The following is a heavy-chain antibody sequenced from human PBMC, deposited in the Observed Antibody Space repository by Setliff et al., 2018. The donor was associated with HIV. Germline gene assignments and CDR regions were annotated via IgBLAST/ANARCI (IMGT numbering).Heavy chain of an antibody. V-gene: IGHV3-7*03. CDR1: GFTFSNSW. Sequence: PGGSLRLSCAASGFTFSNSWLSWVRQSPGKGLEWVADINPDGSTKVYVDSLKGRFTISRDNAENSVYLQMSSLRVEDTAVYYCARDPDCGALDIWGQGTMVTVSS. CDR3: ARDPDCGALDI. J-gene: IGHJ3*02. D-gene: IGHD2-21*01. CDR2: INPDGSTK.